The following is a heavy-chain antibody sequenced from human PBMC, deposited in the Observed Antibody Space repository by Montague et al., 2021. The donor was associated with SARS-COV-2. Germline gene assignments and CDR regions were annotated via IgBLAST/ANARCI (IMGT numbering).Heavy chain of an antibody. Sequence: SETLSLTCVVYGGSFSGFYWSWIRQPPGKGLEWIGEMNHSGSTNYNPSLKSRVTISVDTSKNQFSLKLSSVTAADTAVYYCARGVTYYDILTGYYKGNYYYGMDVWGQGTTVTVSS. CDR3: ARGVTYYDILTGYYKGNYYYGMDV. CDR1: GGSFSGFY. V-gene: IGHV4-34*01. CDR2: MNHSGST. D-gene: IGHD3-9*01. J-gene: IGHJ6*02.